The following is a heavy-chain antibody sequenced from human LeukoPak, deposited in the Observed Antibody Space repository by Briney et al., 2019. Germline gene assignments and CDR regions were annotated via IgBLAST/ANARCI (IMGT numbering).Heavy chain of an antibody. CDR2: IYYSGST. CDR3: ARVCPYYYDSSGYYNNSAFDY. CDR1: GGSIRSNSYY. Sequence: PSETLSLTCIVSGGSIRSNSYYWGWIRQPPGKGLEWIGNIYYSGSTYYNPSLKSRVIISVDTSQNQFSLKLSSVTAADTAVYYCARVCPYYYDSSGYYNNSAFDYWGQGTLVTVSS. D-gene: IGHD3-22*01. V-gene: IGHV4-39*01. J-gene: IGHJ4*02.